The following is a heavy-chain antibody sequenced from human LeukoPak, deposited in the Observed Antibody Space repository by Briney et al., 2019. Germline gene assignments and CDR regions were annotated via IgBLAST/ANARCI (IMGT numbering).Heavy chain of an antibody. CDR1: GGSISGYY. V-gene: IGHV4-59*01. CDR2: IYYSGST. CDR3: ASGPVNSLGITASHAFDI. J-gene: IGHJ3*02. Sequence: PSETLSLTCTVYGGSISGYYWSWIRQPPGKGLEWIGYIYYSGSTNYNPSLKSRVTISVDTSKNQFSMKLSSVTAADTAVYYCASGPVNSLGITASHAFDIWGTGTMVTVSS. D-gene: IGHD7-27*01.